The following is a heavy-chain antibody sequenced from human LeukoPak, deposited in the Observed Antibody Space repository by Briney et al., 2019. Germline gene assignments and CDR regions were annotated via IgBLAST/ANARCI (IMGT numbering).Heavy chain of an antibody. CDR1: GYTFTGYY. J-gene: IGHJ6*02. D-gene: IGHD2-2*02. V-gene: IGHV1-2*04. CDR3: ARDLFRVGEYQLPYWLAGMDV. CDR2: INPNSGGT. Sequence: GASVKVSCKASGYTFTGYYMHWVRQAPGQGLEWMGWINPNSGGTNYAQKFQGWVTMTRDTSISTAYMELSRLRSDDTAVYYCARDLFRVGEYQLPYWLAGMDVWGQGTTVTVSS.